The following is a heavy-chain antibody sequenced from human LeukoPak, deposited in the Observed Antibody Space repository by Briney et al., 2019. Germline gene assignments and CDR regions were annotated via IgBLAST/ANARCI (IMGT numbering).Heavy chain of an antibody. CDR3: ARSLAAAGTLLGWFDP. J-gene: IGHJ5*02. V-gene: IGHV1-46*01. CDR2: INPSGGST. Sequence: GASVKVSCKASGYTFTGYYMHWVRQAPGQGLEWMGIINPSGGSTSYAQKFQGRVTMTRDTSTSTVYMELSSLRSEDTAVYYCARSLAAAGTLLGWFDPWGQGTLVTVSS. CDR1: GYTFTGYY. D-gene: IGHD6-13*01.